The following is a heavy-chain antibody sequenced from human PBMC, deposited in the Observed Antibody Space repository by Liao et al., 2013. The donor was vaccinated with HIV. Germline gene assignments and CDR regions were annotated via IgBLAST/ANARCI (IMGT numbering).Heavy chain of an antibody. V-gene: IGHV4-34*01. CDR3: ARDAYFDWDNWFDP. CDR1: GETLGGFF. D-gene: IGHD3-9*01. CDR2: INHSGTT. J-gene: IGHJ5*02. Sequence: QVQLHQWGAGLLKPSQTLSLTCAVDGETLGGFFWSWIRQSPGKGLEWIGEINHSGTTNFNPSLKSRVTMSIDTSKNQFSLKLSSVTAADTAVYYCARDAYFDWDNWFDPWGQGTLVTVSS.